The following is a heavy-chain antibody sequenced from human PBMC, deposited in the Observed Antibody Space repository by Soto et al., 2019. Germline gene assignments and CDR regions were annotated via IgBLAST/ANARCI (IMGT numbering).Heavy chain of an antibody. CDR3: ATLTKYDILTGLYPY. V-gene: IGHV3-66*01. CDR2: IYSDGST. J-gene: IGHJ4*02. D-gene: IGHD3-9*01. Sequence: EVQLVESGGGLVQPGGSLRLSCAASGFTVNSNYMSWVRQAPGKGLEWVSVIYSDGSTYYADSVKGRFIISRDNSNNTLYFQMNSLRAEDTAVYYCATLTKYDILTGLYPYWGQGTLVTVSS. CDR1: GFTVNSNY.